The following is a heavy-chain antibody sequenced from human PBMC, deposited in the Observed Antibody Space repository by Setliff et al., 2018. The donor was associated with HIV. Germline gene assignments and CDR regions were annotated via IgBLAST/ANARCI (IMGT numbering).Heavy chain of an antibody. CDR3: ARGYSSSWYDS. V-gene: IGHV4-31*03. D-gene: IGHD6-13*01. CDR1: GGSISIGGYY. Sequence: NPSETLSLTCTVSGGSISIGGYYWGWIRQHPGKGLEWIGYIYHNGSTYYNPSLKSRLIISVDTSKNQFSLRLSSVTAADTAVYYCARGYSSSWYDSWGQGTLVTVSS. J-gene: IGHJ5*01. CDR2: IYHNGST.